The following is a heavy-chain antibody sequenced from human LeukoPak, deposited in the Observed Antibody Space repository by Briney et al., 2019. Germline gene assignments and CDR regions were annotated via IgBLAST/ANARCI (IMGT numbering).Heavy chain of an antibody. Sequence: GSLRLSCTTSGFIFSSYGMTWVRQTPGKGLEWVSAVSGSGGGTYYADSVKGRFTISRDNSKNTLYLQLNSLRAEDTAVYYCAKLLYDPFGGAFNNWGQGTQVTVSS. CDR2: VSGSGGGT. V-gene: IGHV3-23*01. J-gene: IGHJ4*02. CDR1: GFIFSSYG. CDR3: AKLLYDPFGGAFNN. D-gene: IGHD3-10*01.